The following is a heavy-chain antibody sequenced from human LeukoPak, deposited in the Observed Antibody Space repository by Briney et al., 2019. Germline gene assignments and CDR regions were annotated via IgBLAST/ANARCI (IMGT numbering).Heavy chain of an antibody. V-gene: IGHV3-21*01. J-gene: IGHJ3*02. Sequence: GGSLRHSCVASGFTFSSYSMNWVRPAPGKGLEWVSSISSSSSYICYADSVKGRFTISRDNAKNSLYLQMNSLRAEDTAVYYCARDGGNDAFDIWGQGTMVTVSS. CDR2: ISSSSSYI. CDR3: ARDGGNDAFDI. CDR1: GFTFSSYS. D-gene: IGHD2-15*01.